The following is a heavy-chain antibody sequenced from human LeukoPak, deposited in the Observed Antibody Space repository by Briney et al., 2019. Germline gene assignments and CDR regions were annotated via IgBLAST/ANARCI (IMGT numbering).Heavy chain of an antibody. CDR3: AGLGYCSGGSCSDAFDI. Sequence: GASVKVSCKASGYTFTSYDINRVRQATGQGLEWMGWMNPNSGNTGYAQKFQGRVTMTRNTSISTAYMELSSLRSEDTAVYYCAGLGYCSGGSCSDAFDIWGQGTMVTVSS. D-gene: IGHD2-15*01. CDR1: GYTFTSYD. CDR2: MNPNSGNT. J-gene: IGHJ3*02. V-gene: IGHV1-8*01.